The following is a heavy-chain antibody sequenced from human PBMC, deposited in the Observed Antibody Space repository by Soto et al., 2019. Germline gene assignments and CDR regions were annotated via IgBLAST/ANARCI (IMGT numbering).Heavy chain of an antibody. D-gene: IGHD3-3*01. CDR3: ARTFVLEWSSIYYFDY. CDR1: GGSISSYY. V-gene: IGHV4-59*01. Sequence: QVQLQESGPGLVKPSETLSLTCTVSGGSISSYYWSWIRQPPGKGLEWIGYIYYSGSTNYNPSLKSRVTISVDTSKTQFSLKLSSVTAADTAVYYCARTFVLEWSSIYYFDYWGQGTLVTVSS. J-gene: IGHJ4*02. CDR2: IYYSGST.